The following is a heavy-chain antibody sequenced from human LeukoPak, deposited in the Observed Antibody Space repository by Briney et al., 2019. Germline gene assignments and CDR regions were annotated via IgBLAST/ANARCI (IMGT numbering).Heavy chain of an antibody. D-gene: IGHD3-10*01. V-gene: IGHV1-2*02. CDR2: INRNSGGR. CDR3: VRDRAGAGYMDV. Sequence: SVTLSLTASVGTFTSYVISWVGRAPGQGREWMGWINRNSGGRNYAQKFQGRVSMTRDTSISTVYMGLSSLRAADTPIYYCVRDRAGAGYMDVWGKGTTVTVSS. CDR1: VGTFTSYV. J-gene: IGHJ6*03.